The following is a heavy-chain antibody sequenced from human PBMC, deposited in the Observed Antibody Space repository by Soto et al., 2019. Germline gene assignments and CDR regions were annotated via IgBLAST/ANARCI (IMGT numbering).Heavy chain of an antibody. CDR3: ARHKQEDLPSAEYFQH. Sequence: SETLSLTCTVSGGSISSYYWSWIRQPPGKGLEWIGYIYYSGSTNYNPSLKSRVTISVDTSKNQFSLKLSSVTAADTAVYYCARHKQEDLPSAEYFQHWGQGTLVTVSS. J-gene: IGHJ1*01. CDR2: IYYSGST. V-gene: IGHV4-59*08. CDR1: GGSISSYY.